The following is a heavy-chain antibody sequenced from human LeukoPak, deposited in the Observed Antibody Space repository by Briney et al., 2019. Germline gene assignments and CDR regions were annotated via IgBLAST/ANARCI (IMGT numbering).Heavy chain of an antibody. CDR3: ARVNGDIDY. CDR1: GYTFTSYD. D-gene: IGHD4-17*01. J-gene: IGHJ4*02. V-gene: IGHV1-8*01. CDR2: MNLKSGNT. Sequence: GASVKVSCKASGYTFTSYDINWVRQATGQGLEWMGWMNLKSGNTGYTQKFQGRVTMTRDTSISTAYMELSSPRSEDTAMYYCARVNGDIDYWGQGTLVTVSS.